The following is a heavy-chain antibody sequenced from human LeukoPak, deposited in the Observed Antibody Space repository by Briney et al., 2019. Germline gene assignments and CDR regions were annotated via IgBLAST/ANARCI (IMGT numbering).Heavy chain of an antibody. CDR1: GFTFSSYW. V-gene: IGHV3-7*01. J-gene: IGHJ4*02. Sequence: GGSLRLSCAASGFTFSSYWMSWVRQAPGKGLEWVANIKQDGSEKYYVDPVKGRFTISRDNAKNSLYLQMNSLRAEDTAVYYCARDRGRTAMPTGDYWGQGTLVTVSS. CDR3: ARDRGRTAMPTGDY. CDR2: IKQDGSEK. D-gene: IGHD5-18*01.